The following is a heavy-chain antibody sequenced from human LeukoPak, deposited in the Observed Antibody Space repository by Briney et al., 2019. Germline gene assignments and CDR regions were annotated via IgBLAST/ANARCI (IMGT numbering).Heavy chain of an antibody. CDR1: GDSIGSNPSY. D-gene: IGHD4-23*01. CDR3: ARIGFGANSHLKWFFDL. J-gene: IGHJ2*01. Sequence: PSETLSLTCTVSGDSIGSNPSYCAWIRQPPGKGLEWIGRVFYTGSTYLNPSLQSRVTISVDTSKNPFSLILTSVTAAETALYYCARIGFGANSHLKWFFDLWGRGTQVTVSS. V-gene: IGHV4-39*01. CDR2: VFYTGST.